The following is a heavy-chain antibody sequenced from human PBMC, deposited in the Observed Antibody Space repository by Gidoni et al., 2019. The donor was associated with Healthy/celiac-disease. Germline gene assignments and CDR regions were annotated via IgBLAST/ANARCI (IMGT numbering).Heavy chain of an antibody. V-gene: IGHV2-70*01. CDR1: GFSLSTSGMC. CDR3: ARTLTVNGYYYMDV. D-gene: IGHD2-8*02. Sequence: QVTLRESGPALVKPTQTLTLTCPFSGFSLSTSGMCVSWIRQPPGKSLEWLALIDWDDDKYYSTSLKTRLTISKDTSKNQVVLTMTNMDPVDTATYYCARTLTVNGYYYMDVWGKGTTVTVSS. J-gene: IGHJ6*03. CDR2: IDWDDDK.